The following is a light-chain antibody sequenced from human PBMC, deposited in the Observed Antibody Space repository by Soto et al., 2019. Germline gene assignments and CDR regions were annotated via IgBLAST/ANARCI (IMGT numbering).Light chain of an antibody. V-gene: IGLV6-57*04. CDR1: SGSIASSY. Sequence: NFMLTQPHSVSESPGKTVTISCTRSSGSIASSYVQWYQQRPGSAPKTLIYANNERTSGVPGRFSGSIDSSSNSATLTISGLKTEDEADYYCQSYDRSTPVIFGGGTKVTVL. J-gene: IGLJ2*01. CDR2: ANN. CDR3: QSYDRSTPVI.